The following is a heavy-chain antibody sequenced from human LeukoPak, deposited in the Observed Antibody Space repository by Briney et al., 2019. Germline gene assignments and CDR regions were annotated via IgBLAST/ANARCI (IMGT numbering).Heavy chain of an antibody. D-gene: IGHD2-2*01. CDR2: IIPIFGTA. J-gene: IGHJ6*04. Sequence: SVKVSCKASGGTFSSYAISWVRQAPGQGLEWMGGIIPIFGTANYAQKFQGRVTITADESTSTAYMELSSLRSEDTAVYYCARGRHCSSTSCGIPLDVWGKGTTVTVSS. V-gene: IGHV1-69*13. CDR1: GGTFSSYA. CDR3: ARGRHCSSTSCGIPLDV.